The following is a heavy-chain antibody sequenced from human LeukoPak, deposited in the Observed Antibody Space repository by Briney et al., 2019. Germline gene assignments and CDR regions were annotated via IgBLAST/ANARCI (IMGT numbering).Heavy chain of an antibody. Sequence: PGGSLRLSCAASGFTFDDYGMSWVRQAPGKGLEWVSAISGSGGSTYYADSVKGRFTISRDNSKSTLYLQMNSLRAEDTAVYYCAKVDDSSGYYFYYFDYWGQGTLVTVSS. CDR2: ISGSGGST. CDR3: AKVDDSSGYYFYYFDY. CDR1: GFTFDDYG. J-gene: IGHJ4*02. V-gene: IGHV3-23*01. D-gene: IGHD3-22*01.